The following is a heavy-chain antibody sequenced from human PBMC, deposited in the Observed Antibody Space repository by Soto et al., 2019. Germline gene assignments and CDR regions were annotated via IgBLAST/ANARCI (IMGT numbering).Heavy chain of an antibody. D-gene: IGHD3-22*01. CDR3: AKHFSQYDYDSSGYYSLDF. J-gene: IGHJ4*02. CDR2: ISYDGRNK. CDR1: GFTFRSYD. Sequence: GGSLRLSCAASGFTFRSYDLHWVRQAPGKGLEWVAVISYDGRNKYHADSVKARFTISRDNSKNTLFLQMNSLRAEDTAVYYCAKHFSQYDYDSSGYYSLDFWGQGTLVTVSS. V-gene: IGHV3-30*18.